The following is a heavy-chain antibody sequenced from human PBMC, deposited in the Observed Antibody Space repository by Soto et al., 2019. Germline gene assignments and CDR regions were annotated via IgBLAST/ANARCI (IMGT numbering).Heavy chain of an antibody. J-gene: IGHJ5*02. D-gene: IGHD3-9*01. CDR3: ARGSTPNYDILAGSYNWFDP. V-gene: IGHV1-69*02. CDR2: IIPILGIA. Sequence: SVKVSCKASGGTFSSYTISWVRQAPGQGLEWMGRIIPILGIANYAQKFQGRVTITADKSTSTAYMELSSLRSEDTAVYYCARGSTPNYDILAGSYNWFDPWGQGTLVTVSS. CDR1: GGTFSSYT.